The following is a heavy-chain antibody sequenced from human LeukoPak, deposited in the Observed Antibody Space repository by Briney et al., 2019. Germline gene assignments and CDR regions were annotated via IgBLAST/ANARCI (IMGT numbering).Heavy chain of an antibody. CDR1: GFTFSGSA. CDR3: AKDQLYYYDSSGYKGASGLHYFDY. V-gene: IGHV3-73*01. J-gene: IGHJ4*02. CDR2: IRSKANSYAT. D-gene: IGHD3-22*01. Sequence: GGSLRLSCAASGFTFSGSAMHWVRQASGKGLEWVGRIRSKANSYATAYAASVKGRFTISRDNSKNTLYLQMDSLRAEDTAVYYCAKDQLYYYDSSGYKGASGLHYFDYWGQGTLVTVSS.